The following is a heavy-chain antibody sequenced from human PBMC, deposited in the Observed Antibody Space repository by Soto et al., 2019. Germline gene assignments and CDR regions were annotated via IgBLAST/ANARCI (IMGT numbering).Heavy chain of an antibody. V-gene: IGHV1-69*02. J-gene: IGHJ4*02. D-gene: IGHD3-22*01. CDR2: IIPILGIA. CDR3: ASYYDSSGSPFDY. CDR1: GGTFSSYT. Sequence: QVQLVHSGAEVKKPGSSVKVSCKASGGTFSSYTISWVRQAPGQGLEWMGRIIPILGIANYAQKFQGRVTITADKSTSTAYMELSSLRSEDTAVYYCASYYDSSGSPFDYWGQGTLVTVSS.